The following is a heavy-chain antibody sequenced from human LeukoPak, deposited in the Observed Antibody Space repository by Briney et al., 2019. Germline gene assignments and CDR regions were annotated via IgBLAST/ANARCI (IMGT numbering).Heavy chain of an antibody. D-gene: IGHD5-24*01. CDR2: ISGSGGST. V-gene: IGHV3-23*01. J-gene: IGHJ5*02. CDR1: GFTFSNYA. Sequence: PGGSLRLSCAASGFTFSNYAVSWVRQAPGKGLEWVSTISGSGGSTYYADSVKGRFTISRDNAKNTLYLQMNSLRAEDTAVYYCVRDISTGYTLGWFDPWGQGTLVTVSS. CDR3: VRDISTGYTLGWFDP.